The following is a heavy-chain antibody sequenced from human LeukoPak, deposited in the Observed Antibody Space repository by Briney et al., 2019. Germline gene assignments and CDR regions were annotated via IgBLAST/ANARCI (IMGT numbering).Heavy chain of an antibody. D-gene: IGHD5-18*01. J-gene: IGHJ4*02. V-gene: IGHV3-53*01. CDR3: AREAAMDGWDY. CDR2: IYSGGST. Sequence: GGSLRLSCAASGFTVSSNYMSWVRQAPGKGLEWVSVIYSGGSTYYADSVKGRFTISRDNSKNTLYLQMNSLRAEDTAVYYCAREAAMDGWDYWGQGTLVTVSS. CDR1: GFTVSSNY.